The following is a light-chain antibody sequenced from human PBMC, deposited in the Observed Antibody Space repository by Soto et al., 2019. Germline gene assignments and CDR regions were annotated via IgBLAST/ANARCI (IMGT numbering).Light chain of an antibody. Sequence: DIVMTQSPESLAVSLGGRATIHCKSSQTDLFTSNNKNFLAWYQHKVGHPPKLLINWASIRESGVPDRFSGRGSGSDFSLTISNLQAEDVAVYYCQQYYRGPPTFGQGTKVDIK. V-gene: IGKV4-1*01. J-gene: IGKJ1*01. CDR3: QQYYRGPPT. CDR2: WAS. CDR1: QTDLFTSNNKNF.